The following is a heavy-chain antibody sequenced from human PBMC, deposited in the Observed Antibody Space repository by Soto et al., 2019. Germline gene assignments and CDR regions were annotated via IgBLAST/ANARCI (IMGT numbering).Heavy chain of an antibody. J-gene: IGHJ6*02. D-gene: IGHD6-19*01. V-gene: IGHV4-34*01. CDR1: GGSFSGYY. CDR2: INHSGST. Sequence: SETLSFTCAVYGGSFSGYYWSWIRQPPGKGLEWIGEINHSGSTNYNPSLKSRVTISVDTSKNQFSLKLSSVTAADTAVYYCARGGLNSSGWYLGYYYYGMDVWGQGTTVTVSS. CDR3: ARGGLNSSGWYLGYYYYGMDV.